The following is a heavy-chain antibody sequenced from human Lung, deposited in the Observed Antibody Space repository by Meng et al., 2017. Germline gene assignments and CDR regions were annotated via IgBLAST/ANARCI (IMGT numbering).Heavy chain of an antibody. Sequence: QGQRRHGGDGLLKPSETRSLTCVVYGGSFSDYYWSWIRQPPGKGLEWIGEINHSGSTNYNPSLESRATISVDTSQNNLSLKLSSVTAADSAVYYCARGPTTMAHDFDYWGQGTLVTVSS. CDR3: ARGPTTMAHDFDY. CDR1: GGSFSDYY. CDR2: INHSGST. J-gene: IGHJ4*02. V-gene: IGHV4-34*01. D-gene: IGHD4-11*01.